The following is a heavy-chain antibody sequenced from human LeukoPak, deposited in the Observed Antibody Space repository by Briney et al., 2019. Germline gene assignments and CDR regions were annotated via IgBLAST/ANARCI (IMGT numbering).Heavy chain of an antibody. D-gene: IGHD3-22*01. V-gene: IGHV3-23*01. Sequence: PGGSLRLSCAASGFTFSSYAMSWVRQAPGKGREWVSAISGSGGSTYYADSVKGRVTIARGNSKNKLYLQMNSLSAEDTAVYYCAKTLGRYYYDSSGYYSEIDFDYWGQGTLVTVSS. CDR1: GFTFSSYA. J-gene: IGHJ4*02. CDR3: AKTLGRYYYDSSGYYSEIDFDY. CDR2: ISGSGGST.